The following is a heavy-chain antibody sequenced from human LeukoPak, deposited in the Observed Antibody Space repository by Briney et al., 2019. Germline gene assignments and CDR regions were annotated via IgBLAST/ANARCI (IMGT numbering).Heavy chain of an antibody. CDR2: INHRGST. D-gene: IGHD3-22*01. CDR1: GGSFSGYY. CDR3: ARAGAYYYDSSGYYPPKYYYYYYMDV. J-gene: IGHJ6*03. V-gene: IGHV4-34*01. Sequence: SETLSLTCAVYGGSFSGYYWSWIRQPPGKGLGGIGEINHRGSTNYNRSLKSRVTISVDTSKNQFSLNLSSVTAAATAVYYCARAGAYYYDSSGYYPPKYYYYYYMDVWGKGTTVTVSS.